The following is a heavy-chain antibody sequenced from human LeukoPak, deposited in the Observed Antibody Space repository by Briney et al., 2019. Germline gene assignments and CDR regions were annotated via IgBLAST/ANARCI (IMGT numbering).Heavy chain of an antibody. D-gene: IGHD2-8*01. Sequence: ASVKVSCKASGYTFTGYYMHWVRQAPGQGLEWMGGIIPIFGTANYAQKFQGRVTITADESTSTAYMELSSLRSEDTAVYYCARDKCTNGVCPYFDYWGQGTLVTVSS. J-gene: IGHJ4*02. CDR3: ARDKCTNGVCPYFDY. CDR2: IIPIFGTA. CDR1: GYTFTGYY. V-gene: IGHV1-69*13.